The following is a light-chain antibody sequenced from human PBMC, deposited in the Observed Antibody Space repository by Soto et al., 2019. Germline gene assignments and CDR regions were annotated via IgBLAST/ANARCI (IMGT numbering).Light chain of an antibody. V-gene: IGKV3-11*01. J-gene: IGKJ1*01. CDR2: DAS. CDR1: QSVSSY. CDR3: QQRSNWPPT. Sequence: EIVLTQSPATLSLSPGERATLSCRASQSVSSYLAWYQQKPGQAPRLLIYDASNRATGIPARFSGSGSGTYFTLTISSREPEDFAVYYCQQRSNWPPTFGQGTKVEI.